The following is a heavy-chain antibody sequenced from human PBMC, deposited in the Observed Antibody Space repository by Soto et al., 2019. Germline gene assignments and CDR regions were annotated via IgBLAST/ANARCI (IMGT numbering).Heavy chain of an antibody. V-gene: IGHV4-61*03. CDR2: IYYTGRT. CDR3: ARDSTAFVFDY. J-gene: IGHJ4*02. D-gene: IGHD2-2*01. CDR1: GGSISSTRYY. Sequence: SETLSLTCTVSGGSISSTRYYWSWIRQPPGKGLEWIGYIYYTGRTSYNPSLKSRVTISIDPSKNHFALNLTSVTAADTAIYYCARDSTAFVFDYWGQGALVTVSS.